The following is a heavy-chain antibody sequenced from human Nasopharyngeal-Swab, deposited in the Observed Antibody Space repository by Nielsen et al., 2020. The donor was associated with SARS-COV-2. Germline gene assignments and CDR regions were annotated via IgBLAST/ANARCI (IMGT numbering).Heavy chain of an antibody. CDR3: ARGGDAWGVEGLYALDV. CDR1: GYTFTGYW. CDR2: IIANTGGT. V-gene: IGHV1-2*06. J-gene: IGHJ6*02. D-gene: IGHD3-16*01. Sequence: ASVKVSCKASGYTFTGYWMHWVRQAPGQGLEWMGRIIANTGGTDYAQIFQGRVTMTRDKSTTTVYMEVGRLRSDDTAVYYCARGGDAWGVEGLYALDVWGQGTTVTVSS.